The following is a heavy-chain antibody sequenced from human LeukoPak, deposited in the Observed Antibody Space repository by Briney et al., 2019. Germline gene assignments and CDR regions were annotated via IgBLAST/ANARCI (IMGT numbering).Heavy chain of an antibody. CDR3: ARHFQEGTRFDP. V-gene: IGHV4-61*02. CDR2: IYTSGST. D-gene: IGHD1-14*01. Sequence: KPSETLSLTCTVSGGSISSGSYYWSWIRQPAGKGLEWIGRIYTSGSTNYNPSLKSRVTISVDTSKNQFSLKLSSVTAADTAVYYCARHFQEGTRFDPWGQGTQVTVSS. CDR1: GGSISSGSYY. J-gene: IGHJ5*02.